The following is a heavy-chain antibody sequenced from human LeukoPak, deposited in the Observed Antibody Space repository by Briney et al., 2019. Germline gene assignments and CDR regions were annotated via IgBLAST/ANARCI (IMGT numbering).Heavy chain of an antibody. CDR3: ARLDTAKTGIDP. V-gene: IGHV4-39*07. J-gene: IGHJ5*02. Sequence: SETLSLTCTVSGGSISSSSYYWGWIRQPPGKGLEWIGSIYYSGSTYYNPSLKSRVTISVDTSKNQFSLKLSSVTAADTAVYYCARLDTAKTGIDPWGQGTLVTVSS. CDR1: GGSISSSSYY. CDR2: IYYSGST. D-gene: IGHD5-18*01.